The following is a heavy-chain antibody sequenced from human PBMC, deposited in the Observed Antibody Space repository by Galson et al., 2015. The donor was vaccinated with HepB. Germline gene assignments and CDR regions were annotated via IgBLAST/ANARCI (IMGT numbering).Heavy chain of an antibody. V-gene: IGHV3-30*18. J-gene: IGHJ5*02. CDR3: VKSPFIMVRGVIKGRNWFDP. CDR2: TSYDGSDR. CDR1: GFIFSTYG. D-gene: IGHD3-10*01. Sequence: SLRLSCAASGFIFSTYGLHWVRQAPGKGLEWVAVTSYDGSDRYYADSVKGRFTISRDNSKNTLYLQMNSLRAEDTAVYYCVKSPFIMVRGVIKGRNWFDPWGQGTLVTVSS.